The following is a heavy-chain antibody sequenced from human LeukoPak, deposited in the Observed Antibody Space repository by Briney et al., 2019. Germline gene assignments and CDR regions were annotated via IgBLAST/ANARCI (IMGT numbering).Heavy chain of an antibody. Sequence: GGSLRLSCAASGFTFSGYWMSWVRQAPGKGLEWVANIKQDGSEKYYVDSVKGRFTISRDNAKNSLYLQMNSLRAEDTAVYYCARDRLRGEVATIPFYWGQGTLVTVSS. V-gene: IGHV3-7*04. CDR2: IKQDGSEK. D-gene: IGHD5-12*01. J-gene: IGHJ4*02. CDR3: ARDRLRGEVATIPFY. CDR1: GFTFSGYW.